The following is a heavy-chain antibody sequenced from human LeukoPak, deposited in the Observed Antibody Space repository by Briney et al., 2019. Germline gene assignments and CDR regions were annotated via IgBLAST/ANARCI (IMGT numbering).Heavy chain of an antibody. CDR2: IYYSGGT. CDR3: ATIWVGATGDGY. Sequence: PSETLSLTCTVSGGSISSSSYYWGWIRQPPGKGLEWIGSIYYSGGTYYNPSLKSRVTISVDTSKNQFSLELSSVTAADTAVYYCATIWVGATGDGYWGQGTLVTVSS. V-gene: IGHV4-39*07. D-gene: IGHD1-26*01. CDR1: GGSISSSSYY. J-gene: IGHJ4*02.